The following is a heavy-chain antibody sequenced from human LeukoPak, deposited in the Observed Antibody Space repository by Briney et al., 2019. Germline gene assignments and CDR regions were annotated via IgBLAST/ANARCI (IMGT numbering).Heavy chain of an antibody. V-gene: IGHV4-59*01. J-gene: IGHJ4*02. CDR2: IYYSGST. CDR1: GGSISSYY. CDR3: ARGDRESHFDY. D-gene: IGHD3-10*01. Sequence: PSETLSLTCTVSGGSISSYYWSWIRQPPGKGLEWIGYIYYSGSTNYNPSLKSRVTISVDTSRNQFSLKLSSVAAADTAVYYCARGDRESHFDYWGQETLVTVSS.